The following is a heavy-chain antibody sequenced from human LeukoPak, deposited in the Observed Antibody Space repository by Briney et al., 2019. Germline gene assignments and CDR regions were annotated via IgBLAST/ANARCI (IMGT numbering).Heavy chain of an antibody. V-gene: IGHV1-2*06. CDR3: AREHSSGWYPHDAFDI. CDR1: GYTFTGHY. J-gene: IGHJ3*02. D-gene: IGHD6-19*01. Sequence: GASVKVSCKASGYTFTGHYMHWVRQAPGQGLEWMGRINPNSGGTNYAQKFQGRVTMTRDTYISTAYMELSRLRSDDTAVYYCAREHSSGWYPHDAFDIWGQGTMVTVSS. CDR2: INPNSGGT.